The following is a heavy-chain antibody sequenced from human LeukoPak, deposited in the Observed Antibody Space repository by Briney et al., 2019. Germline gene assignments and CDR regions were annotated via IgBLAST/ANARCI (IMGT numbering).Heavy chain of an antibody. V-gene: IGHV3-23*01. D-gene: IGHD5-12*01. CDR2: ISGSGGST. CDR1: GFTFSSYA. CDR3: AKDLEGIVATRGYLDY. J-gene: IGHJ4*02. Sequence: GGSLRLSCEVSGFTFSSYAMSWVRQAPGKGLEWVSAISGSGGSTYYADSVKGRFTISRDNSKNTLFLQLYGLRAEDTAVYYCAKDLEGIVATRGYLDYWGQGTLVTVSS.